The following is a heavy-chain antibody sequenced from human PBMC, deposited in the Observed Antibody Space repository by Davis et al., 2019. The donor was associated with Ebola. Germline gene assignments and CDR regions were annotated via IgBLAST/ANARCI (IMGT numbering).Heavy chain of an antibody. D-gene: IGHD3-3*01. CDR1: GFTFSSYG. V-gene: IGHV3-30*19. CDR2: ILHDGYNK. CDR3: ARVDFNFDFWNPYHQNAFVP. J-gene: IGHJ5*02. Sequence: GESLKISCAASGFTFSSYGMHWVRQAPGKGLEWVAVILHDGYNKYYADSVKGRFTISRDNSQNTLYLEMNRLRIDDTAVYYCARVDFNFDFWNPYHQNAFVPWGQGTLVTVSS.